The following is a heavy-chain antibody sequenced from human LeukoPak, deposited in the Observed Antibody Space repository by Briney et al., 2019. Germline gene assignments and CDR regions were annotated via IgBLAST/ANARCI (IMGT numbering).Heavy chain of an antibody. D-gene: IGHD3-22*01. Sequence: GGSLRLSCAASGFTFSSYGINWVRQAPGKGLEWVSAISGSGGSTYYADSVKGRFTISRDNSKNTLYLQVNSLRAEDTAVYYCAKWGHYYDSSGYSLPGGFDYWGQGTLVTVSS. CDR1: GFTFSSYG. V-gene: IGHV3-23*01. CDR3: AKWGHYYDSSGYSLPGGFDY. J-gene: IGHJ4*02. CDR2: ISGSGGST.